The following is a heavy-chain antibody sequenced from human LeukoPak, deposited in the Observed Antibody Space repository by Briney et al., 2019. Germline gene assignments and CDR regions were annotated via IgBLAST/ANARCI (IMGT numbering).Heavy chain of an antibody. Sequence: SQTLSLTCTVSGGSISSGDYYWSWIRQPPGKGLEWIGYIYYSGSTYYNPSLKSRVTISVDTSKNQFSLKLSSVTAADTAVYYCARGATVAGTGWFDPWGQGTLVTVSS. CDR2: IYYSGST. D-gene: IGHD6-19*01. CDR3: ARGATVAGTGWFDP. J-gene: IGHJ5*02. CDR1: GGSISSGDYY. V-gene: IGHV4-30-4*01.